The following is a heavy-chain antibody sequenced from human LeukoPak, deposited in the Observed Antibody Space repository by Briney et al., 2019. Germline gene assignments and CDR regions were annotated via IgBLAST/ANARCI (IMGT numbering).Heavy chain of an antibody. CDR3: AKATDFQYYDTSGYYYYFDY. CDR2: ISGSGGST. Sequence: GGSLRLSCAASGLTFSSYAMGWVRQAPAKGLEWVSSISGSGGSTYYADSVKGRFTLSRDNSKNTLDLQMNSLRVEGTAVYYCAKATDFQYYDTSGYYYYFDYWGQGTLVTVSS. V-gene: IGHV3-23*01. J-gene: IGHJ4*02. CDR1: GLTFSSYA. D-gene: IGHD3-22*01.